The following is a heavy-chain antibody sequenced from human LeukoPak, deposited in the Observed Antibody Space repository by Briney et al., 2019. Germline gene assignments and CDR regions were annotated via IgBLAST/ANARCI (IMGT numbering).Heavy chain of an antibody. J-gene: IGHJ5*01. Sequence: GGSLRLSCAASGFTVSSNHLTWVRQVPGKGLERVSVIYSGGSTYYADSVKGRFTISRDNSKNTLYLQMNSLRAEDTAVYYCARDQSYCRLDSWGQGTLVTVSS. CDR3: ARDQSYCRLDS. D-gene: IGHD2-21*01. V-gene: IGHV3-66*01. CDR2: IYSGGST. CDR1: GFTVSSNH.